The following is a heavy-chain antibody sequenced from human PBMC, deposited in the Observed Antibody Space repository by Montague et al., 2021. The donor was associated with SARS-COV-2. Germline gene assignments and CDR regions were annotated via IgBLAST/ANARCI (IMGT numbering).Heavy chain of an antibody. J-gene: IGHJ3*02. CDR3: ARGAGYSSSWYLAFEI. Sequence: SETLSLTCTVSSGSISSYYWSWIRQPPGKGLEWIGYIYYSGSTNYNPSLKSRVTISVDTSKNQFSLKLSPVTAADTAVYYCARGAGYSSSWYLAFEIWGRGTMVTVSS. V-gene: IGHV4-59*01. CDR2: IYYSGST. CDR1: SGSISSYY. D-gene: IGHD6-13*01.